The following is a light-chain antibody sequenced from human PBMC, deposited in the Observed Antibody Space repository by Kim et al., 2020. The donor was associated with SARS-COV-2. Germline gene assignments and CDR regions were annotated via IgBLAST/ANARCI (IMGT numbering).Light chain of an antibody. V-gene: IGKV3-20*01. CDR2: GTS. CDR3: QEYGTSRT. J-gene: IGKJ1*01. Sequence: EIVLTQSPGTLSLSPGERATLSCRASQSLSSTYVAWYQQKIGQAPRLLIYGTSNRATGIPDRFSGSGSGTDFTLTISRLEPEDFAVYYCQEYGTSRTFGQGTKVDI. CDR1: QSLSSTY.